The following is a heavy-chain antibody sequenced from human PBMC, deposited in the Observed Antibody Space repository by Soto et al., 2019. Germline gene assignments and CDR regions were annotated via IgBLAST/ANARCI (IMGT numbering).Heavy chain of an antibody. CDR3: AITKRGYSYGYEAGFDY. Sequence: KASETLSLTCTVSGGSISSGDYYWSWIRQPPGKGLEWIGYIYYSGSTYYNPSLKSRVTISVDTSKNQFSLKLSSVTAADTAVYYCAITKRGYSYGYEAGFDYWGQGTLVTVSS. V-gene: IGHV4-30-4*01. J-gene: IGHJ4*02. CDR1: GGSISSGDYY. D-gene: IGHD5-18*01. CDR2: IYYSGST.